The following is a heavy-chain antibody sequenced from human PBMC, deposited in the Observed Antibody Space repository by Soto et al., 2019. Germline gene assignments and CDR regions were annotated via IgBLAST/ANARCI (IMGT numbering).Heavy chain of an antibody. J-gene: IGHJ5*02. CDR2: INHSGST. CDR1: GGSFSGYS. Sequence: SETLSLTCAVYGGSFSGYSWSRIRQPPGKGLEWIGEINHSGSTNYNPSLKSRVTISVDTSKNQFSLKLNSVTAADTAVYYCARGLNEMARITPWGQGTLVTVSS. D-gene: IGHD5-12*01. CDR3: ARGLNEMARITP. V-gene: IGHV4-34*01.